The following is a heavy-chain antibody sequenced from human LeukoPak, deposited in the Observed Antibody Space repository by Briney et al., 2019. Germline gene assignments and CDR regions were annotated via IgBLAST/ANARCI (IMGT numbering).Heavy chain of an antibody. CDR1: GYTFTSYA. V-gene: IGHV1-3*01. CDR2: INAGNGNT. D-gene: IGHD3-16*01. J-gene: IGHJ5*02. CDR3: ARAPGGVNVAASDWFDP. Sequence: ASVKVSCKASGYTFTSYAMHWVRQAPGQRLEWMGWINAGNGNTKYSQKFQGRVTITRDTSASTAYMELSSLRSEDTAVYYCARAPGGVNVAASDWFDPWGQGTLVTVSS.